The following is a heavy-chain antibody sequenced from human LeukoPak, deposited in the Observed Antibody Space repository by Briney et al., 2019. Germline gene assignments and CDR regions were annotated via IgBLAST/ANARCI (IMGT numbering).Heavy chain of an antibody. CDR3: ARMSNWNYQGFQS. CDR1: GYTFTSYY. V-gene: IGHV1-46*01. J-gene: IGHJ5*02. Sequence: GASVKVSCKASGYTFTSYYMHWVRQAPGQGLEWMGIINPSGGSTSYAQKFQGRVTLTTDTSTNTAYMELRSLRSDDTAVYYCARMSNWNYQGFQSWGQGTLVTVSS. CDR2: INPSGGST. D-gene: IGHD1-7*01.